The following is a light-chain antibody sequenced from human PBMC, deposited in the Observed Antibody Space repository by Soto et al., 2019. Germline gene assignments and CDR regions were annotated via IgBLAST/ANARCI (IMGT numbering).Light chain of an antibody. V-gene: IGLV2-14*03. CDR1: SSDVGGSNF. J-gene: IGLJ1*01. Sequence: QSALTQPASVSDSPGQSITISCTGTSSDVGGSNFVSWYQQHPGKPPKLIIYDVANRPSGVSNRFSGSKSGSTASLIISRLQTEDEADYYCVSYTASTTYVFGTGPKLTVL. CDR2: DVA. CDR3: VSYTASTTYV.